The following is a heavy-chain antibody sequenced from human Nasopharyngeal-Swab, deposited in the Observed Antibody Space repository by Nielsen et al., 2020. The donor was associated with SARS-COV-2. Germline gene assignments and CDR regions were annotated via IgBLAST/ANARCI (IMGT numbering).Heavy chain of an antibody. CDR2: IGDKDHNYAT. CDR1: GFIFSASV. V-gene: IGHV3-73*01. Sequence: GESLKISCAASGFIFSASVIHWVRQASGKGLEWVGRIGDKDHNYATTYGASVQGRFTISRDDSKNTAFLQMDSLKTEDTALYYCTTDFYFDYWGQGTLVTVSS. J-gene: IGHJ4*02. CDR3: TTDFYFDY.